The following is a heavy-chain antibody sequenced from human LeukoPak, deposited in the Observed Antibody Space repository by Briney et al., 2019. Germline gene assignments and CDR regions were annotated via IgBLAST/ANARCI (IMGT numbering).Heavy chain of an antibody. CDR3: ARDYDSGPLGQDY. Sequence: PGGSLRLSCAASGFTFSSYSMNWVRQAPGKGLEWVSSISSSSSYIYYADSVKGRFTISRDNTKNSLYLQMNSLRAEDTAVYYCARDYDSGPLGQDYWGQGTLVTVFS. CDR1: GFTFSSYS. V-gene: IGHV3-21*01. J-gene: IGHJ4*02. D-gene: IGHD4-17*01. CDR2: ISSSSSYI.